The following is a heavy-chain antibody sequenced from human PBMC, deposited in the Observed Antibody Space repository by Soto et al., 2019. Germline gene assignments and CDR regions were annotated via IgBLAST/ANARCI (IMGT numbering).Heavy chain of an antibody. J-gene: IGHJ5*02. V-gene: IGHV3-48*02. CDR2: INGRSSTM. CDR1: GFTFGIYS. D-gene: IGHD2-15*01. Sequence: EVQLVESGGGLVQRGGSLRLPCAASGFTFGIYSMNWVPQAPGKGLEWVSKINGRSSTMYYADPVKGRFIISRDNADNSLYLQMNSLRDADTAVYYCARGDRFRCSGDRCFSDGLFLSWGQGTLVTVSS. CDR3: ARGDRFRCSGDRCFSDGLFLS.